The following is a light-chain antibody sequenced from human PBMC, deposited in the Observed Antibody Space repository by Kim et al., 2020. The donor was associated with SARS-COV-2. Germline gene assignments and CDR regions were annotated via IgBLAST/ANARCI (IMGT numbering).Light chain of an antibody. CDR1: NIGSKN. Sequence: SYELTQPLSVSVALGQTARITCGGNNIGSKNVHWYQQKPGQAPVLVIYGDSNRPSGIPERFSGSNSGNTATLTISRAQAGDEADYYCQGWDSSLAHYVFG. CDR3: QGWDSSLAHYV. J-gene: IGLJ1*01. V-gene: IGLV3-9*01. CDR2: GDS.